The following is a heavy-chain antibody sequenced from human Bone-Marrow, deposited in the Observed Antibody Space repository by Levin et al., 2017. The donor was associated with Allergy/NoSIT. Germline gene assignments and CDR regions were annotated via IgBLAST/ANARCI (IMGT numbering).Heavy chain of an antibody. Sequence: TSETLSLTCAVSGDSISSTNWWSWVRQPPGKGLEWIGRIHHSGITYYNPSLKSRVTMSVDKSKNQFSLKLTSLTAADTAVYYCARFERGYSDGSGYFYDSDYWGQGALVTVSS. CDR3: ARFERGYSDGSGYFYDSDY. J-gene: IGHJ4*02. V-gene: IGHV4-4*02. CDR1: GDSISSTNW. D-gene: IGHD3-22*01. CDR2: IHHSGIT.